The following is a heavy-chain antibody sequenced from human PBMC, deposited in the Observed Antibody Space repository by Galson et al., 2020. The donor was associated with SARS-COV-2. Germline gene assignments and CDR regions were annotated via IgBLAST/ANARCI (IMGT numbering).Heavy chain of an antibody. Sequence: ASVKVSCKASGYSFTAYYMHWVRQAPGQGLEWMGWINPNRGSTSYAQNFQDRVTMNRDTSISTAYMELSRLRSDDMAVYYCAKGTLYYYNSGSYRFDSWGQGTLVTVSS. V-gene: IGHV1-2*02. J-gene: IGHJ4*02. CDR2: INPNRGST. CDR1: GYSFTAYY. CDR3: AKGTLYYYNSGSYRFDS. D-gene: IGHD3-10*01.